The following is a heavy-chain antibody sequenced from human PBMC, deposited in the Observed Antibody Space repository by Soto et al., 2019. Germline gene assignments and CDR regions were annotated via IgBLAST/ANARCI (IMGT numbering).Heavy chain of an antibody. D-gene: IGHD4-17*01. CDR3: ARVGDYQTSHRFLLPDL. CDR1: GGTLSSCA. V-gene: IGHV1-69*06. CDR2: IIPIFGTA. J-gene: IGHJ2*01. Sequence: SVKFSCKASGGTLSSCAISWVRQAPGQGLEWMGGIIPIFGTANYAQKFQGRVTITADKSTSTAYMELSSLRSEDTAVYYCARVGDYQTSHRFLLPDLWGRRALVTVS.